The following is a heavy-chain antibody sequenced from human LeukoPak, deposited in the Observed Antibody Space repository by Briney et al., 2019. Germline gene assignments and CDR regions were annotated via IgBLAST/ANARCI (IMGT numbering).Heavy chain of an antibody. D-gene: IGHD5-24*01. CDR3: ARDQGGYNSWDAFHI. CDR2: IYYSGST. CDR1: GGSISSYY. J-gene: IGHJ3*02. Sequence: PSETLSLTCSVSGGSISSYYWSWIRQPPRKGLEWIGYIYYSGSTNYNPSLKSRVTISVDTSKNQFSLKLSSVTAADTAVYYCARDQGGYNSWDAFHIWGQGTMVTVSS. V-gene: IGHV4-59*01.